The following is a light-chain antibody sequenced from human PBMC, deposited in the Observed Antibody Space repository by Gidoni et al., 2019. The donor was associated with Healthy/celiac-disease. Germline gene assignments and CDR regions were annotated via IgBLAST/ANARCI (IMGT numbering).Light chain of an antibody. Sequence: IQLTQSPSSLSASVGDRVTITCRASQGISSYLAWYQQKPGKDPKLLIYAASTLQRGVPSRFSGSGSWTNLTLTISSLQPEDFATYYCQQLNSYPSLTFGGGTKVEIK. CDR3: QQLNSYPSLT. CDR2: AAS. J-gene: IGKJ4*01. CDR1: QGISSY. V-gene: IGKV1-9*01.